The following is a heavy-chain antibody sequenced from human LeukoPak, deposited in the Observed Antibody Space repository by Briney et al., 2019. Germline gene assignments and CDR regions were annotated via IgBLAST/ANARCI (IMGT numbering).Heavy chain of an antibody. D-gene: IGHD6-19*01. CDR2: ISASSTYI. Sequence: GGPLRLSCAASGFTFSSYGMHGVRQAPGKGLQWVSSISASSTYIYYADSVKGRFTISRDNAKNSLHLQMNSLRAEDTAVYYCARDVQQWPLLWGQGTMVTVSS. CDR3: ARDVQQWPLL. J-gene: IGHJ3*01. V-gene: IGHV3-21*01. CDR1: GFTFSSYG.